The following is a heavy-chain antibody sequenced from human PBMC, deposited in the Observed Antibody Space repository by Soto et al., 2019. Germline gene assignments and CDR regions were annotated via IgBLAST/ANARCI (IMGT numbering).Heavy chain of an antibody. Sequence: ASVKVSCKASGGTFSSYPINWVRQAPGQGLEWMGGIIPFFGTSNIAQKFQGRVTIIADESTSTVYMELRSLRSEDTAAYYCARVGHVTNYGMAVWGQGTTVTVSS. J-gene: IGHJ6*02. CDR3: ARVGHVTNYGMAV. V-gene: IGHV1-69*13. CDR1: GGTFSSYP. D-gene: IGHD1-26*01. CDR2: IIPFFGTS.